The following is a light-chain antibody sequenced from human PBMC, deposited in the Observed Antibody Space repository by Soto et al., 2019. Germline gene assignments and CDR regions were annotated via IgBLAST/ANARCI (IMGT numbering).Light chain of an antibody. Sequence: DIQMTQSPSSLSASVGDRVTITCRASQDISNYLNWYQQKPGEAPKLLIYDASNLATGVPSKFRGSGSGTDCTFAISILQHEDIAIYDCQQYENITSRTFGGGAKVEI. CDR2: DAS. CDR1: QDISNY. V-gene: IGKV1-33*01. J-gene: IGKJ4*02. CDR3: QQYENITSRT.